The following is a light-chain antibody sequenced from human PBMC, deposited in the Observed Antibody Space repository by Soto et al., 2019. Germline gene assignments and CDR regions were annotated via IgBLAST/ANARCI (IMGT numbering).Light chain of an antibody. V-gene: IGLV1-51*01. CDR1: SSNIGRNY. Sequence: QSVLTQPPSVSAAPGQKVTISCSGSSSNIGRNYVSWYQQLPGTTPKLLIYDNNNRPSGIPDRFSGSKSGTSATLGITGLQTGDEADYYCGTWDSSLSAGLFGGGTKLTVL. CDR3: GTWDSSLSAGL. J-gene: IGLJ2*01. CDR2: DNN.